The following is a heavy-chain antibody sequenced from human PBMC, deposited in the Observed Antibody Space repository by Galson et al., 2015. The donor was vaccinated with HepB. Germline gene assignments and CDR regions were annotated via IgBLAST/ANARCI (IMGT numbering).Heavy chain of an antibody. CDR1: GFTFSSYA. CDR2: ISGSGGST. V-gene: IGHV3-23*01. D-gene: IGHD3-3*01. Sequence: SLRLSCAASGFTFSSYAMSWVRQAPGKGLEWVSAISGSGGSTYYADSVKGRFTISRDNSKNTLYLQMNSLRAEDTAVYYCANPSHDFWSGYYSYYYYYMDVWGKGTTVTVSS. CDR3: ANPSHDFWSGYYSYYYYYMDV. J-gene: IGHJ6*03.